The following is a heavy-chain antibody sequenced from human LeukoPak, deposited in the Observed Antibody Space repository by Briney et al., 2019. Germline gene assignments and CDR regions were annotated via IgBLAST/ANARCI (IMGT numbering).Heavy chain of an antibody. J-gene: IGHJ5*02. D-gene: IGHD3-9*01. V-gene: IGHV3-9*01. Sequence: GGSLRLSCVASGFTFDDYAMHWVRPAPGKGLEWVSGINWNRGNIGYADSVRGRFTISRDNAKNSLYLQMNSLRAEDTVLYYCAKGQRLTTIFNWFDPWGRGTLVTVSS. CDR1: GFTFDDYA. CDR3: AKGQRLTTIFNWFDP. CDR2: INWNRGNI.